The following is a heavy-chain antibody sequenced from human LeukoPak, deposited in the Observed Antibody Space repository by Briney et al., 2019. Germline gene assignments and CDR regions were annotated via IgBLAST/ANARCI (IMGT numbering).Heavy chain of an antibody. CDR3: ARAKQWLADY. D-gene: IGHD6-19*01. Sequence: SETLSLTCTVSGGSISSYYWSWIRQPPGKGLEWIGYIYYSGSTNYNPSLKSRVTISVDTSKNQFSLKLSSVTTADTAVYYCARAKQWLADYWGQGTLVTVSS. CDR2: IYYSGST. J-gene: IGHJ4*02. CDR1: GGSISSYY. V-gene: IGHV4-59*01.